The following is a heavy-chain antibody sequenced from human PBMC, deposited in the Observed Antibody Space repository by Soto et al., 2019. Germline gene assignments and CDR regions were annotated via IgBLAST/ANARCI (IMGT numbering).Heavy chain of an antibody. CDR3: AHRRNYDGSWNEGVFDY. D-gene: IGHD3-16*01. V-gene: IGHV2-5*02. CDR1: GFSLTSRPVG. CDR2: IYWDDDK. Sequence: ESGPTLVNPTQTLTLTCTFSGFSLTSRPVGVGWVRQPPGKALEWLAFIYWDDDKRYSPSLRSTLTVTKDTSKNQVVLTLTNMDPVDTATYYCAHRRNYDGSWNEGVFDYWGQGTLVTVSS. J-gene: IGHJ4*02.